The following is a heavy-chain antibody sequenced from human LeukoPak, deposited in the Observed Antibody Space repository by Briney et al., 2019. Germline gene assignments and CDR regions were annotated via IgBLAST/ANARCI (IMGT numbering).Heavy chain of an antibody. CDR3: ARDRGPGDSFDY. J-gene: IGHJ4*02. D-gene: IGHD3-16*01. CDR2: IIPIFGTA. Sequence: SVKVSCKASGGTLSSYAISWVRQAPGQGLEWMGRIIPIFGTANYAQKFQGRVTITTDESTSTAYMELSSLRSEDTAVYYCARDRGPGDSFDYWGQGTLVTVSS. CDR1: GGTLSSYA. V-gene: IGHV1-69*05.